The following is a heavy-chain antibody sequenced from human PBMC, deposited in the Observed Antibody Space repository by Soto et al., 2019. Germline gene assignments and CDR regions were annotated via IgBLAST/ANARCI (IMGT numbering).Heavy chain of an antibody. V-gene: IGHV4-39*01. CDR3: ARHEFFGVVVVGPIDY. D-gene: IGHD2-15*01. CDR2: IYYSGST. Sequence: SETLSLTCTVSGGSISSSSYYWGWIRQPPGKGLEWIGSIYYSGSTYYNPSLKSRVTISVDTSKNQFSLKLSSVTAADTAVYYCARHEFFGVVVVGPIDYWGQGTLVTVSS. CDR1: GGSISSSSYY. J-gene: IGHJ4*02.